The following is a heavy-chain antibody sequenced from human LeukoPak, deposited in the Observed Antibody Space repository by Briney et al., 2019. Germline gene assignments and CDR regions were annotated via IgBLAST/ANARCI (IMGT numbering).Heavy chain of an antibody. CDR1: GFTVSSNY. CDR3: ARESGIAAEFRWFDR. D-gene: IGHD6-13*01. Sequence: PGGSLRLSCAASGFTVSSNYMSWVRQAPGKGLEGVSVIYSGGSTYYADSVKGRFTISRDNSKNTLYLQMNSLRAEDTAVYYCARESGIAAEFRWFDRWGQGTLVTVSS. CDR2: IYSGGST. J-gene: IGHJ5*02. V-gene: IGHV3-66*01.